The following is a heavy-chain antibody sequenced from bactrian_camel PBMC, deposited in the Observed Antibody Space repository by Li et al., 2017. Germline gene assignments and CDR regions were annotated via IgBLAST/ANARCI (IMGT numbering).Heavy chain of an antibody. CDR2: IDSDGST. CDR1: GYDKSSHC. V-gene: IGHV3S53*01. Sequence: QVQLVESGGGSVQAGGSLRLTCGASGYDKSSHCMGWFRQAPGKEREGVAVIDSDGSTSYADSVKGRFTISKDNAGVTIYLQMNSLKPEDTAMYYCAAPREERGPRSPSP. J-gene: IGHJ4*01.